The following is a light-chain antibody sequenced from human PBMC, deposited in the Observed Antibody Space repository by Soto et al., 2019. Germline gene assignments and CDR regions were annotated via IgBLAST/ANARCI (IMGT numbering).Light chain of an antibody. CDR1: HSIRTC. V-gene: IGKV1-5*01. CDR2: DAS. Sequence: DIQMTQSPSTLSASVGDRVTITSRASHSIRTCLAWYQQKPGKALKLLIYDASSLESGVPSRFSGSGSGTEFTLTISILQSDDFATYDCQQHGTLGHGTKLEIK. CDR3: QQHGT. J-gene: IGKJ2*01.